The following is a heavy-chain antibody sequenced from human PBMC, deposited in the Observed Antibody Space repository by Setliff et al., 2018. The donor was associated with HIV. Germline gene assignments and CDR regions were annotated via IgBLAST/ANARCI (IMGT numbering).Heavy chain of an antibody. V-gene: IGHV4-59*11. CDR3: ARSPERGYDSDWFDP. D-gene: IGHD5-12*01. CDR2: ISYSGST. J-gene: IGHJ5*02. CDR1: GGSISSHY. Sequence: PSETLSLTCTVSGGSISSHYWTWIRQPPGKGLEWIGYISYSGSTNYNPSLKSRVTISVDTSKNQFSLKLSSETASDTAVYYCARSPERGYDSDWFDPWGQGTLVTVSS.